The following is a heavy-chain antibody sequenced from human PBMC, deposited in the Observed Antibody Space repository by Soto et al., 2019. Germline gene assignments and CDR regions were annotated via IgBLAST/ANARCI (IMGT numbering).Heavy chain of an antibody. CDR2: ISAYNGNT. J-gene: IGHJ6*02. CDR1: GYTFTSYG. Sequence: QVQLVQSGAEVKKPGASVKVSCKASGYTFTSYGISWVRQAPGQGLEWMGWISAYNGNTNYAQKLQGRVTMTTDTSTSTAYLELRSLRSDDTAVYHCARELGGTGDYYYGMDVWGQGTTVTVSS. V-gene: IGHV1-18*01. CDR3: ARELGGTGDYYYGMDV. D-gene: IGHD1-1*01.